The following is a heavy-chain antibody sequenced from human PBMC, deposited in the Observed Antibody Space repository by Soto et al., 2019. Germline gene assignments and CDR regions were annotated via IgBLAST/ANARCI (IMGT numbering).Heavy chain of an antibody. Sequence: VGSLRLSCAASGFTISGLWMHWVRRAPGKGLVWVSRVNSDGTSISYADSVKGRFTISRDNARNTLYLQMNSLRDEDTAVYYCAREVAPAATPPSSVMDVWGQGTTVTVSS. D-gene: IGHD2-2*01. J-gene: IGHJ6*02. CDR2: VNSDGTSI. CDR1: GFTISGLW. CDR3: AREVAPAATPPSSVMDV. V-gene: IGHV3-74*01.